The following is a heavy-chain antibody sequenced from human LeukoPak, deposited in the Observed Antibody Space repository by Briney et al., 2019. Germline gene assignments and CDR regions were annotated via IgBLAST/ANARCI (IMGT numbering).Heavy chain of an antibody. CDR1: GYTLTELS. V-gene: IGHV1-24*01. CDR3: TTDLSYYGSGSFDY. CDR2: FDPEDGET. J-gene: IGHJ4*02. Sequence: ASVKVSCKVSGYTLTELSTHWVRQAPGKGLEWMGGFDPEDGETIYAQKFQGRVTMTEGTSTDTPYMELSSLRSEDTAMYYCTTDLSYYGSGSFDYWGQGTLVTVSS. D-gene: IGHD3-10*01.